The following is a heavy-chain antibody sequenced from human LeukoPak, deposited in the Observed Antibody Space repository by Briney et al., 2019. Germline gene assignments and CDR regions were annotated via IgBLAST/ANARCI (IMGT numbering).Heavy chain of an antibody. V-gene: IGHV5-51*01. CDR1: GYSFTSYW. CDR2: IYPGDSDT. D-gene: IGHD2-21*02. Sequence: GASLKISCKGSGYSFTSYWIGWVRQMPGKGLEWMGIIYPGDSDTRYSPSFQGQVTISADKSISTAYLQWSSLKASDTAMYYCARPAYCGGDGSNFFDYWGQGTLVTVSS. CDR3: ARPAYCGGDGSNFFDY. J-gene: IGHJ4*02.